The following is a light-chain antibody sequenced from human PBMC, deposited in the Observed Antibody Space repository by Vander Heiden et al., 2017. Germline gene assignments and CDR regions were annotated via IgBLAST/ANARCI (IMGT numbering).Light chain of an antibody. CDR1: QGISSD. V-gene: IGKV1-8*01. J-gene: IGKJ4*01. CDR2: AAS. CDR3: QQYYSYPFT. Sequence: AIRMTQSPSSFSASTGDRVTITCRASQGISSDLAWYQQKPGKAPKLLIYAASTLQSGVPSRFSGSGSGTDFTLTISCLQSEDFATYYCQQYYSYPFTFGGGTKVEIK.